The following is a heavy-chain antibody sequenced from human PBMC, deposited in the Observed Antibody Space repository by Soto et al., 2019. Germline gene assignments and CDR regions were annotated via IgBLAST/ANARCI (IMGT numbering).Heavy chain of an antibody. J-gene: IGHJ6*02. D-gene: IGHD3-10*01. V-gene: IGHV3-49*03. CDR2: IRSKAYGGTT. Sequence: GGSLRLSCTASGFTFGDYAMSWFRQAPGKGLEWVGFIRSKAYGGTTEYAASVKGRFTISRDDSKSIAYLQMNSLKTEDTAVYYCTRDITNYYGSGSYWGYYYYGMDVWGQGTTVTVSS. CDR1: GFTFGDYA. CDR3: TRDITNYYGSGSYWGYYYYGMDV.